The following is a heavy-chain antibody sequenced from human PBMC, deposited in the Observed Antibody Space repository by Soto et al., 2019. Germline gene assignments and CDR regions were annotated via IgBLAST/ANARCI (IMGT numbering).Heavy chain of an antibody. CDR3: ARALNYGSSDY. J-gene: IGHJ4*02. CDR1: GGSISSYY. V-gene: IGHV4-59*01. Sequence: QVQLQESAPGLVKPSETLSLTCTVSGGSISSYYWSWIRQPPGKGLEWIGYIYYSGSTNYNPSLKSRVTISVDTSKNQFSLKLSSVTAADTAVYYCARALNYGSSDYWGQGTLVTVSS. CDR2: IYYSGST. D-gene: IGHD3-10*01.